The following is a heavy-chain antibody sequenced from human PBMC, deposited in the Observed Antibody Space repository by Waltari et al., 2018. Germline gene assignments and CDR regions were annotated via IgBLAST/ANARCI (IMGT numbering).Heavy chain of an antibody. D-gene: IGHD6-19*01. Sequence: QVQLVESGGGVVQPGRSLRLSCAASGFTFSSYGMHWVRQAPGKGLEWVAVIWYDGSNKYYADSVKGRFTISRDNSKNTLYLQMNSLRAEDTAVYYCARDRRDSSGWPDAFDIWGQGTMVTVSS. CDR2: IWYDGSNK. CDR3: ARDRRDSSGWPDAFDI. V-gene: IGHV3-30*19. CDR1: GFTFSSYG. J-gene: IGHJ3*02.